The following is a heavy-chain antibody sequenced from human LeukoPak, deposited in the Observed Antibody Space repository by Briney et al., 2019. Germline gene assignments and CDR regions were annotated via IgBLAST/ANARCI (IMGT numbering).Heavy chain of an antibody. V-gene: IGHV4-39*07. J-gene: IGHJ4*02. Sequence: SETLSLTCTVSGGSISSSSYYWGWIRQPPGKGLEWIGSIYYSGSTYYNPSLKSRVTISVDTSKNQFSLKLSSVTAADTAVYYCAKERSGSSIPQYYFDYWGQGTLVTVSS. CDR1: GGSISSSSYY. CDR3: AKERSGSSIPQYYFDY. D-gene: IGHD6-13*01. CDR2: IYYSGST.